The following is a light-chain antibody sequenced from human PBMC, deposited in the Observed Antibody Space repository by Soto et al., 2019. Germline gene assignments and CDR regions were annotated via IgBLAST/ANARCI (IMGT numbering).Light chain of an antibody. CDR1: SYNIGSNT. CDR3: AAWDGSLNGWV. V-gene: IGLV1-44*01. J-gene: IGLJ3*02. CDR2: SNV. Sequence: QSMLTQAPSVSGTPGQRVTISCSGSSYNIGSNTVSWYQQVPGTAPKVLIYSNVQRPSGVPDRFSGSKSGTSASLAIGGLQSEDEADYYCAAWDGSLNGWVFGGGTKLTVL.